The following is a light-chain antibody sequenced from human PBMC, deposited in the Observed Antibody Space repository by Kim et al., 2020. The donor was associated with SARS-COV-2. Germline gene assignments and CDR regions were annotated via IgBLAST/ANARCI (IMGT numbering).Light chain of an antibody. J-gene: IGLJ3*02. Sequence: QRVTNSCPGSSSNIGANYDVHWYQQLPGTAPKLLIHGNTNRPSGVPDRFSGSKSGTSASLAITGLQAEDEADYYCQSYDSSLSASVFGGGTKLTVL. CDR3: QSYDSSLSASV. CDR2: GNT. V-gene: IGLV1-40*01. CDR1: SSNIGANYD.